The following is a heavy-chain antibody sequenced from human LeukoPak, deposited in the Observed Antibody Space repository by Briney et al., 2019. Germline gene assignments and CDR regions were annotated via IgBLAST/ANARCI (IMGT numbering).Heavy chain of an antibody. CDR1: GGSISSSSYY. V-gene: IGHV4-61*05. D-gene: IGHD6-13*01. Sequence: SETLSLTCTVSGGSISSSSYYWGWIRQPPGKGLEWIGCIYDSGSTNYNPSLKSRVTISVDTSKNQFSLKLSSVTAADTAVYYCARQNSSSQFDYWGQGSLVTVSS. CDR2: IYDSGST. J-gene: IGHJ4*02. CDR3: ARQNSSSQFDY.